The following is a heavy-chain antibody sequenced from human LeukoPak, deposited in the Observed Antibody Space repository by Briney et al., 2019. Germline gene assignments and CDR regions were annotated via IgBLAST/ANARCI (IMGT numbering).Heavy chain of an antibody. CDR2: IYTSGST. D-gene: IGHD6-13*01. Sequence: SETLSLTCTVSGGSISSYYWSWIRQPAGKGLEWIGRIYTSGSTNYNPSLKSRVTMSVDTSKNQFSLELSSVTAADTAVSFSARDPGTPGIAAAGTLSGAVAGTMYNWFDPWGQGTLVTVSP. CDR3: ARDPGTPGIAAAGTLSGAVAGTMYNWFDP. CDR1: GGSISSYY. J-gene: IGHJ5*02. V-gene: IGHV4-4*07.